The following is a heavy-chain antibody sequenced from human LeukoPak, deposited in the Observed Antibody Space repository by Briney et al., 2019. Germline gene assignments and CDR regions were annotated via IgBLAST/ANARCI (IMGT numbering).Heavy chain of an antibody. CDR1: GFTFSSYG. CDR3: AKGNWFDP. J-gene: IGHJ5*02. V-gene: IGHV3-30*18. Sequence: PGGSLRLSCAASGFTFSSYGMHWVRRAPGRGLEWVAVISYDGSNKYYADSVKGRFTISRDNSKNTLYLQMNSLRAEDTAVYYCAKGNWFDPWGQGTLVTVSS. CDR2: ISYDGSNK.